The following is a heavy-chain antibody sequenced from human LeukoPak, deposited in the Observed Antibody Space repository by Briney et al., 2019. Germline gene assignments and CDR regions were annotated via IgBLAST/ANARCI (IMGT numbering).Heavy chain of an antibody. J-gene: IGHJ5*02. Sequence: SETLSLTCTVYGGSFSGLYWSWIRQPPGKGLEWIGGINHSGITNYSPSLQSRVTISVDTSKNQFSLNLTSVTAADTAVYYCARGQRRLPMLRGVGPQIWFDPWGQGTLVTVSS. CDR1: GGSFSGLY. V-gene: IGHV4-34*01. CDR3: ARGQRRLPMLRGVGPQIWFDP. CDR2: INHSGIT. D-gene: IGHD3-10*01.